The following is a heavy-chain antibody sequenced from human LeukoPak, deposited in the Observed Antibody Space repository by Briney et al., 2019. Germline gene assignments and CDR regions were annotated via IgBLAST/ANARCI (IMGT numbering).Heavy chain of an antibody. CDR1: GYTFTGYY. CDR2: INPNSSGT. V-gene: IGHV1-2*02. D-gene: IGHD3-22*01. Sequence: GASVKVSCKASGYTFTGYYMHWVRQAPGQGLEWMGWINPNSSGTNYAQKFQGRVTMTRDMSISTAYMELSRLRSDDTAVYYCARVYPYYDSSGYFDYWGQGTLVTVSS. J-gene: IGHJ4*02. CDR3: ARVYPYYDSSGYFDY.